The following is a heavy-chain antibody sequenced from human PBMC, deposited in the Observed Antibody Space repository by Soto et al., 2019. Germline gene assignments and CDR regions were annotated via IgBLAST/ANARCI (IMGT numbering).Heavy chain of an antibody. J-gene: IGHJ3*02. Sequence: SDTLSLTCGVYGGSFVGFYWSWIRQPPGKGLEWIGELDHTGSINYNPSLESRVTISVDTSSNHFSLKLKSVTAADTAVYYCARGDGKWLQYWAFDMWGQGTMVTVSS. V-gene: IGHV4-34*01. D-gene: IGHD5-12*01. CDR2: LDHTGSI. CDR1: GGSFVGFY. CDR3: ARGDGKWLQYWAFDM.